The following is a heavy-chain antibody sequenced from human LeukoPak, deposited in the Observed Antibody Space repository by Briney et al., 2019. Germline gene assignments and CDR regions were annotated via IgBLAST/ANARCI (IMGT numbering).Heavy chain of an antibody. CDR1: GFTFSSHA. Sequence: GGSLRLSCAASGFTFSSHAMSWVHQAPGKGLEWVSAISGSGGNTYYADSVKGRFTISRDNSKNTLYLQMNSLRAEDTAVYYCAKGQRLEGSSEFYWGQGTLVTVSS. V-gene: IGHV3-23*01. D-gene: IGHD1-26*01. J-gene: IGHJ4*02. CDR3: AKGQRLEGSSEFY. CDR2: ISGSGGNT.